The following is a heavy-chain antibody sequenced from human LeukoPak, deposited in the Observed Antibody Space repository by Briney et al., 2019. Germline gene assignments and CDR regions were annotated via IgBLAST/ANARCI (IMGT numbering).Heavy chain of an antibody. D-gene: IGHD3-10*01. Sequence: GGSLRLSCAASGFTFDDYGMSWVRQAPGKGLEWVPGINWSGSSTGYADSVKGRFTISRDNAKNSLYLQMNSLRAEDTALYYCARVPHYYGSGTYLSYFDYWGQGTLVTVSS. CDR3: ARVPHYYGSGTYLSYFDY. V-gene: IGHV3-20*04. J-gene: IGHJ4*02. CDR2: INWSGSST. CDR1: GFTFDDYG.